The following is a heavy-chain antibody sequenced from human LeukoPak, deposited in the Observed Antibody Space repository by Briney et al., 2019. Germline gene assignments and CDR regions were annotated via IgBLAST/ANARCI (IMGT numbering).Heavy chain of an antibody. V-gene: IGHV3-30*02. CDR1: GFTFSNFG. D-gene: IGHD2-21*02. Sequence: PGGSLRLSCAASGFTFSNFGMHWVRQAPGKGLEWVAFIRFDGTSEFYADSVKGRFTVSRDNSKNTLYVQMKSLRAEDTAVYYCAKDFVVVPGNVNYFDYWGQGTLVTVSS. CDR2: IRFDGTSE. J-gene: IGHJ4*02. CDR3: AKDFVVVPGNVNYFDY.